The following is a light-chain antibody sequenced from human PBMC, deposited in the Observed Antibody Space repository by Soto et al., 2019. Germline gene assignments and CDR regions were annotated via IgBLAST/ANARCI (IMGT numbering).Light chain of an antibody. CDR3: QQLHSYPFT. CDR2: AAT. V-gene: IGKV1-5*01. CDR1: QSVSGW. J-gene: IGKJ5*01. Sequence: DIQMTQSPSTLSASMGDTVTVTCRASQSVSGWLAWYQQKPGEAPKLLIYAATTLQSGVPSRFSGSGSGTDFTLTINSLQPEDFATYYCQQLHSYPFTFGQGTRLEIK.